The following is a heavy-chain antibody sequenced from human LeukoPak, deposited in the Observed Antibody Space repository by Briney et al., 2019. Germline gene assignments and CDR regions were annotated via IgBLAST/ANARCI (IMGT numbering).Heavy chain of an antibody. CDR1: GFTVRDYY. D-gene: IGHD3-10*02. J-gene: IGHJ6*02. V-gene: IGHV3-11*06. CDR3: ARTRDVRGVTPYYYYGMDV. CDR2: ISSSSTYT. Sequence: GGSLRLSCAASGFTVRDYYMSWIRQAPGKGLEWVSYISSSSTYTNYADSVKGRFTISRDNAKKSLYLQMNSLRAEDTAVYYCARTRDVRGVTPYYYYGMDVWGQGTTVTVSS.